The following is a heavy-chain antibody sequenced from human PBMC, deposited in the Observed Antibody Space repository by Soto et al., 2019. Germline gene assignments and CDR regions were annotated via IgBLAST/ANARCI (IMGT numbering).Heavy chain of an antibody. V-gene: IGHV4-30-4*01. J-gene: IGHJ4*02. CDR2: IYYSGST. D-gene: IGHD2-2*01. Sequence: PSETLSLTCTVSGGSIISGDYYFSCIRQPPGKGLELIGYIYYSGSTYYNPSLKSRVTISVDTSKNQFSLKLSSVTAADTAVYYCARAGSYPPGRFDYWGQGTLVTVSS. CDR3: ARAGSYPPGRFDY. CDR1: GGSIISGDYY.